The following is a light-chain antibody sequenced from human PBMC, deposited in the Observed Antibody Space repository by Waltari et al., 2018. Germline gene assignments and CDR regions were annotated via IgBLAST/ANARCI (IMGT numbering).Light chain of an antibody. Sequence: QSALTQPRSVSGSPGQSVTISCTGTSSDVGDYNYVSWYQQHPDKATKLMIYDVTKRPSGVPDRFSGSKSGNTASLTISGLQAEDEADYYCCSYAGRYTFDVVFGGGTKLTVL. CDR3: CSYAGRYTFDVV. CDR2: DVT. CDR1: SSDVGDYNY. J-gene: IGLJ2*01. V-gene: IGLV2-11*01.